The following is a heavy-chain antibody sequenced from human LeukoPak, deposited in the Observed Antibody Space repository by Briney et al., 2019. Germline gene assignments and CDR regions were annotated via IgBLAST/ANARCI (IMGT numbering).Heavy chain of an antibody. J-gene: IGHJ6*02. D-gene: IGHD3-22*01. CDR1: GFTFSSCW. V-gene: IGHV3-74*01. Sequence: PGGSLRLSCAASGFTFSSCWMHWVRQAPGKGLVWVSRINSDGSSTSYADSVKGRFTISRDNAKNTLYLQMNSLRAEDTAVYYCARGQYYYDSSGSDYYYGMDVWGQGTTVTVSS. CDR2: INSDGSST. CDR3: ARGQYYYDSSGSDYYYGMDV.